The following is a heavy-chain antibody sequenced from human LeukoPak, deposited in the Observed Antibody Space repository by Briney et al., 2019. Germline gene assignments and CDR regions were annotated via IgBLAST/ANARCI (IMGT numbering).Heavy chain of an antibody. CDR3: ARVWTLRGHSYGYDGYYFDY. Sequence: SETLSLTCTVSGGSISSYYWSWIRQPPGKGLEWIGYIYYSGSTNYNPSLKSRVTISVDTSKNQFSLKLSSVTAADTAVYYCARVWTLRGHSYGYDGYYFDYWGQGTLVTVSS. CDR1: GGSISSYY. D-gene: IGHD5-18*01. J-gene: IGHJ4*02. V-gene: IGHV4-59*01. CDR2: IYYSGST.